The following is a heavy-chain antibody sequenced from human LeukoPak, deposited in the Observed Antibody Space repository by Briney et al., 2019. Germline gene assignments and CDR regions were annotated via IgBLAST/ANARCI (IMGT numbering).Heavy chain of an antibody. Sequence: GGSLRLSCAASGFTFSSYAMSWVRQAPGKGLEWVSYISSASTIYYADSVKGRFTISRDNAKNSLYLQMNSLRAEDTAVYYCAREGGHGGYFDFWGQGTLVTVSS. CDR1: GFTFSSYA. J-gene: IGHJ4*02. CDR2: ISSASTI. D-gene: IGHD3-10*01. CDR3: AREGGHGGYFDF. V-gene: IGHV3-48*03.